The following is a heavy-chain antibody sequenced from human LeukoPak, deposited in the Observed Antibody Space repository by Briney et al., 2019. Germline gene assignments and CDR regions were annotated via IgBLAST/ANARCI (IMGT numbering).Heavy chain of an antibody. D-gene: IGHD3-22*01. J-gene: IGHJ4*02. Sequence: GGSLRLSCAASGFTFSSYSMNWVRQAPGKGLEWVSYISSSSSTIYYADSVKGRFTISRDNSKNTLYLQMNSLRAEDTAVYYCARDLYYYDSSGYLAYWGQATLVTVSS. CDR3: ARDLYYYDSSGYLAY. CDR2: ISSSSSTI. CDR1: GFTFSSYS. V-gene: IGHV3-48*01.